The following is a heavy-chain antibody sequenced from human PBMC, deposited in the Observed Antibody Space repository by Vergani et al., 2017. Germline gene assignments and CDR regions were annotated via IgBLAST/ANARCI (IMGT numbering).Heavy chain of an antibody. V-gene: IGHV1-18*01. CDR3: ARERPYYYGSRSYYKNPYYGMDV. D-gene: IGHD3-10*01. J-gene: IGHJ6*02. Sequence: QVQLVQSGAEVKKPGASVKVSCKASGYTFTSYGISWVRQAPGQGLEWMGWISAYNGNTNYAQKLQGRGTMTTDTSTSTAYMELRSLRSEDTAVYYCARERPYYYGSRSYYKNPYYGMDVWGQGTTVTVSS. CDR1: GYTFTSYG. CDR2: ISAYNGNT.